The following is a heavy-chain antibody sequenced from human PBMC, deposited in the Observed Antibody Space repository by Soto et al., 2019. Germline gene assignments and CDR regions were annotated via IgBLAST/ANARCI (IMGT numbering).Heavy chain of an antibody. CDR1: GGSISSGGYY. V-gene: IGHV4-31*03. CDR3: ARDSGRPDCRSTSCYKVDWLDP. J-gene: IGHJ5*02. D-gene: IGHD2-2*02. Sequence: KSSETLSLTCTVSGGSISSGGYYWSWIRQHPGKGLEWIGYIYYSGSTYYNPSLKSRVTISVDTSKNQFSLKLSSVTAADTAVYYCARDSGRPDCRSTSCYKVDWLDPWGQGTLVTVYS. CDR2: IYYSGST.